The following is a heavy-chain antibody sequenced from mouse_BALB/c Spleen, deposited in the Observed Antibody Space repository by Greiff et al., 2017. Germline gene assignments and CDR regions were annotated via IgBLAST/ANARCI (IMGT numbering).Heavy chain of an antibody. CDR3: ARGTTMITPDY. D-gene: IGHD2-4*01. J-gene: IGHJ2*01. Sequence: VQLKESGGGLVKPGGSLKLSCAASGFTFSSYAMSWVRQTPEKRLEWVASISSGGSTYYPDSVKGRFTISRDNARNILYLQMSSLRSEDTAMYYCARGTTMITPDYWGQGTTLTVSS. V-gene: IGHV5-6-5*01. CDR1: GFTFSSYA. CDR2: ISSGGST.